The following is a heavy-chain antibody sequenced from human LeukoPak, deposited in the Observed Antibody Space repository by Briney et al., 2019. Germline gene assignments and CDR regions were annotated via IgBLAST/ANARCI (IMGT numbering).Heavy chain of an antibody. CDR3: AKEAGAAGASWNIDF. D-gene: IGHD1/OR15-1a*01. CDR1: DFSFITYA. CDR2: ISGGGEAT. V-gene: IGHV3-23*01. J-gene: IGHJ4*02. Sequence: GGSLRLSCAASDFSFITYAMSWVRQAPGKGLEWVSTISGGGEATYYTDSVKGRFTISRDNSKNTLYLQMSSLRAEDTALYFCAKEAGAAGASWNIDFWGQGVLMTVSS.